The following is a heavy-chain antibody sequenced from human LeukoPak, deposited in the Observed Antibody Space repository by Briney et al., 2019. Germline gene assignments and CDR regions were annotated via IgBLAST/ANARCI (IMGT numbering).Heavy chain of an antibody. V-gene: IGHV1-69*04. CDR1: GGTFSSYA. J-gene: IGHJ6*02. D-gene: IGHD4-17*01. CDR2: IIPILGIA. Sequence: ASVKVSCKASGGTFSSYAISWVRQAPGQGLEWMGRIIPILGIANYAQKFQGRVTITADKSTSTAYMELSSLRSEDTAVYYCARNALSDYGDYYYGMDVWGQGTTVTVSS. CDR3: ARNALSDYGDYYYGMDV.